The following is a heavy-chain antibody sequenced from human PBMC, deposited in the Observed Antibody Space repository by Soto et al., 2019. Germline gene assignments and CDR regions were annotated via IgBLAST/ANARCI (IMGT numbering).Heavy chain of an antibody. CDR3: ARGVPNYYDSSGTDY. Sequence: PTETLSLTCAVYGGSFSGYYWSWIRQPPGKGLEWIGEINHSGSTNYNPSLKSRVTISVDTSKNQFSLKLSSVTAADTAVYYCARGVPNYYDSSGTDYWGQGTLVTVSS. V-gene: IGHV4-34*01. CDR1: GGSFSGYY. D-gene: IGHD3-22*01. CDR2: INHSGST. J-gene: IGHJ4*02.